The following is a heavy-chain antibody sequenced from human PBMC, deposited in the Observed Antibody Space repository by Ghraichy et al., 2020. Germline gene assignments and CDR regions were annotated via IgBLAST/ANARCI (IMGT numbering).Heavy chain of an antibody. D-gene: IGHD2-21*01. Sequence: AGSLRLSCAASGFTVSSNYMSWVRQAPGKGLEWVSVIYSGGSTYYADSVKGRFTISRDNSKNTLYLQMNSLRAEDTAVYYCASQAILDAFDIWGQGTMVTVSS. V-gene: IGHV3-53*01. CDR2: IYSGGST. CDR3: ASQAILDAFDI. CDR1: GFTVSSNY. J-gene: IGHJ3*02.